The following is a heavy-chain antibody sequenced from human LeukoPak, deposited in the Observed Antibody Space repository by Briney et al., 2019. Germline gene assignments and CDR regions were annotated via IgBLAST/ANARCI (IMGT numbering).Heavy chain of an antibody. D-gene: IGHD4-17*01. CDR3: ARSPQGTATTANWLDP. J-gene: IGHJ5*02. CDR2: MSYSGRT. Sequence: SETLSLTCTVSGGSISISNYYWGWIRQPPGKGLEWIGSMSYSGRTYYNPSLKTRVTVPLDTSKNQFSLNLISVTAADTAVYYCARSPQGTATTANWLDPWGQGTLVTVSS. CDR1: GGSISISNYY. V-gene: IGHV4-39*07.